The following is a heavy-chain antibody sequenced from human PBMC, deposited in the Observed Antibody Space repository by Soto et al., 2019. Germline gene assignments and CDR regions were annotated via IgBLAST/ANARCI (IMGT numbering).Heavy chain of an antibody. CDR2: ISGSGGST. Sequence: PGGSLRLSCAASGFTFSSYAMHWVRQAPGKGLEWVSAISGSGGSTYYADSVKGRFTISRDNSKNTLYLQMNSLRAEDTAVYYCAKPYNWNPYYFDYWGQGTLVTVSS. D-gene: IGHD1-20*01. V-gene: IGHV3-23*01. J-gene: IGHJ4*02. CDR3: AKPYNWNPYYFDY. CDR1: GFTFSSYA.